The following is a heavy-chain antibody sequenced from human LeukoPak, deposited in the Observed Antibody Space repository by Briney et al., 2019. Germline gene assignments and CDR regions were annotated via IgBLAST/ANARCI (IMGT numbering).Heavy chain of an antibody. Sequence: SETLSLTCTVSGGSISSYYWSWIRQPPGKGLEWIGYIYYSGSTNYNPSLKSRVTISVDTSKNQFSLKLSSVTAADTAVYYCARFTYYYDSSGYYPGYFQHWGQGTLATVSS. J-gene: IGHJ1*01. V-gene: IGHV4-59*01. CDR3: ARFTYYYDSSGYYPGYFQH. CDR2: IYYSGST. D-gene: IGHD3-22*01. CDR1: GGSISSYY.